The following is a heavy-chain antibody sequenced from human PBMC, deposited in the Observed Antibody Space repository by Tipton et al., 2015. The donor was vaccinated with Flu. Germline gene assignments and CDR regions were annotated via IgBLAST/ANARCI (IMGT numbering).Heavy chain of an antibody. J-gene: IGHJ6*02. CDR2: IYHSGDT. CDR3: AGRDGHNIGGMDV. D-gene: IGHD5-24*01. CDR1: GGSINSGGYY. V-gene: IGHV4-31*03. Sequence: TLSLTCTVFGGSINSGGYYWSWVRQHPGKGLEWIGYIYHSGDTLYDPSLKSRISVSLDTSKNQFSLNLRSVTAADTAVYYCAGRDGHNIGGMDVWGQGTTVTVS.